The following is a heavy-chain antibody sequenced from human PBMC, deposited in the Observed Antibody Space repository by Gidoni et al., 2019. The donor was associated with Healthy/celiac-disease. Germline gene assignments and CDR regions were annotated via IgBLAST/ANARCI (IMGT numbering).Heavy chain of an antibody. CDR2: IKSKTDGGTT. Sequence: EVQLVESGGGLVKPGGSLRLSCAASGLTFSNAWMSWVRQAPGKGLEWVGRIKSKTDGGTTDYAAPVKGRFTISRDDSKNTLYLQMNSLKTEDTAVYYCTTEFEGPDCSGGSCYGDYWGQGTLVTVSS. V-gene: IGHV3-15*01. CDR1: GLTFSNAW. D-gene: IGHD2-15*01. CDR3: TTEFEGPDCSGGSCYGDY. J-gene: IGHJ4*02.